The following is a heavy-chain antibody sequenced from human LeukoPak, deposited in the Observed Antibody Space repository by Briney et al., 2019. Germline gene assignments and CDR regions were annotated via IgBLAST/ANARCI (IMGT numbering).Heavy chain of an antibody. Sequence: ASVKVSCKASGYTFTGYYMHWVRQAPGQGLEWMGRINPNSGGTNYAQKFRGRVTLTRDTSISTAYMGLSRLRSDDTAVYYCARDPVYSSSWGGNDYWGQGTLVTVSS. V-gene: IGHV1-2*06. CDR1: GYTFTGYY. CDR3: ARDPVYSSSWGGNDY. J-gene: IGHJ4*02. D-gene: IGHD6-13*01. CDR2: INPNSGGT.